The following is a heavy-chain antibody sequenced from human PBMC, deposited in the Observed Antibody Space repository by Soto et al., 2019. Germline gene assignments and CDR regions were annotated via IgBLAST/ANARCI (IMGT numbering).Heavy chain of an antibody. J-gene: IGHJ6*02. CDR1: GGTFGNSA. CDR2: IIPIFSTP. V-gene: IGHV1-69*12. CDR3: XXXXXXXXLXGNYYYAIDV. D-gene: IGHD3-3*02. Sequence: QVQLVQSGAEVKKPGSSVTVSCKASGGTFGNSAISWVRQAPGQGLEWMGGIIPIFSTPDYAQKFQGRVTITADESTXXXXXXXXXXXXXXXXXXXXXXXXXXXXLXGNYYYAIDVWGQGTTVT.